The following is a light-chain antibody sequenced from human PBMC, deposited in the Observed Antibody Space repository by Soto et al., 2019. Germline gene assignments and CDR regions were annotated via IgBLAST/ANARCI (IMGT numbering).Light chain of an antibody. V-gene: IGKV3-11*01. Sequence: IVLTQSPANLSLSPGERATLSCRASRSVGVYLVWYQQKPGQAHSLLISDTSNRATGIPARFSGSGSGTDFTLTISSLESEDFAVYYCQQRSNWPPVSLTFGGVTRVEIK. CDR1: RSVGVY. CDR3: QQRSNWPPVSLT. J-gene: IGKJ4*01. CDR2: DTS.